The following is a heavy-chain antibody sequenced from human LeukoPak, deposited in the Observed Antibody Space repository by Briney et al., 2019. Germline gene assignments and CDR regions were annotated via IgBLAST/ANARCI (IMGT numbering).Heavy chain of an antibody. V-gene: IGHV3-49*04. CDR1: GFTFGDYA. CDR2: IRSKAYGGTT. D-gene: IGHD3-9*01. Sequence: GGCLRLSCTASGFTFGDYAMSWVRQAPGKGLEWVGFIRSKAYGGTTEYAASVKGRFTISRDDSKSIAYLQMNSLKTEDTAVYYCTVRYFDWLSLYYYGMDVWGKGTTVTVSS. CDR3: TVRYFDWLSLYYYGMDV. J-gene: IGHJ6*04.